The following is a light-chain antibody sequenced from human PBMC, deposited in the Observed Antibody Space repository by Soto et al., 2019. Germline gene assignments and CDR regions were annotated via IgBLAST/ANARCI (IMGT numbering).Light chain of an antibody. V-gene: IGKV3-11*01. CDR2: AAS. CDR1: QSVSSY. J-gene: IGKJ2*01. CDR3: QQYSQWPSYT. Sequence: EIVLTQSPATLSLTPGERAILSCRASQSVSSYLAWYQQKPGQAPRLLIYAASNRATGIPARFSGSGSETEFTLTINTLQPEDLAVYYCQQYSQWPSYTFGQGTKVDIK.